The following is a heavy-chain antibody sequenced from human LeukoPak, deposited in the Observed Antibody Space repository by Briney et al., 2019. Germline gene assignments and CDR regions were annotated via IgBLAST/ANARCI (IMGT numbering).Heavy chain of an antibody. V-gene: IGHV3-7*01. CDR1: GFTFSSYW. Sequence: GGSLRLSCAASGFTFSSYWMSWVRQAPGKGPEWVANIKQDGSEKYYVDSVKGRFTISRDNAKNSLYLQMNSLRAEDTAVYYCARDSELLEWLPDSDPWGQGTLVTVSS. J-gene: IGHJ5*02. CDR2: IKQDGSEK. CDR3: ARDSELLEWLPDSDP. D-gene: IGHD3-3*01.